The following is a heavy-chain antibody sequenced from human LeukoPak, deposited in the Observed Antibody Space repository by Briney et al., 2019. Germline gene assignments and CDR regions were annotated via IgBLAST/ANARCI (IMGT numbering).Heavy chain of an antibody. V-gene: IGHV4-34*01. CDR2: INHSGST. Sequence: SETLSLTCAVYGGSFSGYYWSWIRQPPGKGLEWIGEINHSGSTNYNPSLKSRVTISVDTSKNQFSLKLSSVTAADTAVYYCAGGYCSSTSCYAFGHWFDPWGQGTLVTVSS. D-gene: IGHD2-2*01. CDR3: AGGYCSSTSCYAFGHWFDP. J-gene: IGHJ5*02. CDR1: GGSFSGYY.